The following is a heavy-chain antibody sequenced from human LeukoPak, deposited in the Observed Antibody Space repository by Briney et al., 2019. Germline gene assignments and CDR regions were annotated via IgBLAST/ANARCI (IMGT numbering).Heavy chain of an antibody. CDR1: GGSISNKY. CDR3: ARHKKGAIYGSGSYKNYYFDY. D-gene: IGHD3-10*01. Sequence: PSETLSLTCTVSGGSISNKYWSWIRQPPGKGLEWIGYIYYSGSTNYNPSLKSRVTISVDTSKNQFSLKLSSVAAADTAVYYCARHKKGAIYGSGSYKNYYFDYWGQGTLVTVSS. CDR2: IYYSGST. V-gene: IGHV4-59*08. J-gene: IGHJ4*02.